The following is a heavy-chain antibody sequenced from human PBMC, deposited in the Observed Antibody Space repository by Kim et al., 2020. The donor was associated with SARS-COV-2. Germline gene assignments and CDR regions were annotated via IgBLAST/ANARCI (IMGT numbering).Heavy chain of an antibody. Sequence: ASVKVSCKASGYTFTSYGISWVRQAPGQGLEWMGWISAYNGNTNYAQKLQGRVTMTTDTSTSTAYMELRSLRSDDTAVYYCAFVSSGRSSYYYGMDVWGQGTTVTVSS. CDR2: ISAYNGNT. V-gene: IGHV1-18*01. J-gene: IGHJ6*02. CDR3: AFVSSGRSSYYYGMDV. CDR1: GYTFTSYG. D-gene: IGHD6-19*01.